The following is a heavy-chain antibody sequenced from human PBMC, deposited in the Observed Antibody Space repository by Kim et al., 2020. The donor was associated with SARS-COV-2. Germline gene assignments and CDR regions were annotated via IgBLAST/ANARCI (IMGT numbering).Heavy chain of an antibody. J-gene: IGHJ4*02. CDR3: TTVSMR. D-gene: IGHD2-2*01. V-gene: IGHV3-15*01. CDR1: GIPFSNAR. CDR2: IKSKTDGGTA. Sequence: GGSLRLSCAVSGIPFSNARMNWVRQTPGKGLEWIGRIKSKTDGGTADYAAPVKGRFTISRDDSKNTLYLLMHSLKTEDSGVYYCTTVSMRWGQGTLVTVS.